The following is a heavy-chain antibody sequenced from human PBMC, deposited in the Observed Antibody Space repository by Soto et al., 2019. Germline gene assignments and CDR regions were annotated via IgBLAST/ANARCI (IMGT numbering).Heavy chain of an antibody. CDR2: ISSTSSYI. CDR1: GFSFSSHA. V-gene: IGHV3-21*06. J-gene: IGHJ5*02. Sequence: DVQLVESGGGLVKPGGSLRLSCAASGFSFSSHAMNWVRQAPGRGLEWVSSISSTSSYIDHAASVKGRVTISRDNAKSSLYLQLDGLRVDDTGVYYCVRDGRLQLQGEFFDHWGQGILVTVSS. D-gene: IGHD2-21*02. CDR3: VRDGRLQLQGEFFDH.